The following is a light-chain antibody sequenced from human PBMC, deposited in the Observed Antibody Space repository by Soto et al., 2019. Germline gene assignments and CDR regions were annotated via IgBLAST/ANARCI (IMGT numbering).Light chain of an antibody. Sequence: EIVMTKSPATLSGSPEGRASLSCRASQSVSSNLAWYQQKPGQAPRLLIYGASTRATGIPARFSGSGSGTEITLTISSLQSEDFAVYYCQQYNNWPRTFGGGTKVDIK. CDR3: QQYNNWPRT. J-gene: IGKJ4*01. V-gene: IGKV3-15*01. CDR2: GAS. CDR1: QSVSSN.